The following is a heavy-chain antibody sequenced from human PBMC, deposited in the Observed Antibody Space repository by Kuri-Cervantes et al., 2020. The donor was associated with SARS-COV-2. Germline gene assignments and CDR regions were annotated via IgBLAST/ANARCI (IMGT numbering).Heavy chain of an antibody. CDR2: IRYDGSNK. CDR3: AKDGGDYDFWSGYYTSGDYDAFDI. D-gene: IGHD3-3*01. V-gene: IGHV3-30*02. J-gene: IGHJ3*02. CDR1: GFTFSSYG. Sequence: GGSLRLSCAASGFTFSSYGMHWVRQAPGKGLEWVAFIRYDGSNKHYADSVKGRFTISRDNSKNTLYLQMNSLRAEDTAVYYCAKDGGDYDFWSGYYTSGDYDAFDIWGQGTMVTVSS.